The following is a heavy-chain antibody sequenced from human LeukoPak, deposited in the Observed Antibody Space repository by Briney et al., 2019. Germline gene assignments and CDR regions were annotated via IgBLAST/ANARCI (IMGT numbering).Heavy chain of an antibody. D-gene: IGHD3-22*01. CDR3: ARLRVVVVPDAFDI. CDR1: GGSISSYY. J-gene: IGHJ3*02. V-gene: IGHV4-4*07. CDR2: IYTSGST. Sequence: PSETLSLTCTVSGGSISSYYWSWIRQPAGKGLEWIGRIYTSGSTNYNPSLKSRVIMSVDTSKNQFSLKLSSVTAADTAVYYCARLRVVVVPDAFDIWGQGTMVTVSS.